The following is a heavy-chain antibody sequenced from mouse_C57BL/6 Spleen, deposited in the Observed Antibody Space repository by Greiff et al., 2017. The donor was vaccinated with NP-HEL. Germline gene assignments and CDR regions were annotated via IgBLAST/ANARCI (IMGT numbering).Heavy chain of an antibody. CDR2: IHPNSGST. CDR1: GYTFTSYW. CDR3: ARRGDYDAWFAY. J-gene: IGHJ3*01. V-gene: IGHV1-64*01. D-gene: IGHD2-4*01. Sequence: VQLQQSGAELVKPGASVKLSCKASGYTFTSYWMHWVKQRPGQGLEWIGMIHPNSGSTNYNEKFKSKATLTVDKSSSTAYMQLRSLTSEDSAVYYGARRGDYDAWFAYWGQGTLVTVSA.